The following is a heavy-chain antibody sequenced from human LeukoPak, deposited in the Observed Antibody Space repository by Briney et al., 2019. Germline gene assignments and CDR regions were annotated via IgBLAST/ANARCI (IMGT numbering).Heavy chain of an antibody. CDR2: IYYSGST. CDR3: ARFKYSSSCYIGISFDY. Sequence: PSETLSLTCTVSGGSISSSSYYWGWIRQPPGKGLEWIGSIYYSGSTYYNPSLKSRVTISVDTSKNQFSLKLSSVTAADTAVYYCARFKYSSSCYIGISFDYWGQGTLVTVSS. D-gene: IGHD6-13*01. V-gene: IGHV4-39*01. CDR1: GGSISSSSYY. J-gene: IGHJ4*02.